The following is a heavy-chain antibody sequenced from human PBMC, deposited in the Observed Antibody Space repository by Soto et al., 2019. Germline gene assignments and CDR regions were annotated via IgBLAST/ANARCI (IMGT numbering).Heavy chain of an antibody. Sequence: ASVKVSCKASGYTFTSYYMHWLRQAPGQGLEWMGIINPSGGSTSYAQKFQGRVTMTRDTSTSTVYMELSSLRSEDTAVYYCVRVKAYGVVIDLFDYSGQGTLVTVSS. D-gene: IGHD3-16*02. CDR2: INPSGGST. J-gene: IGHJ4*02. V-gene: IGHV1-46*01. CDR1: GYTFTSYY. CDR3: VRVKAYGVVIDLFDY.